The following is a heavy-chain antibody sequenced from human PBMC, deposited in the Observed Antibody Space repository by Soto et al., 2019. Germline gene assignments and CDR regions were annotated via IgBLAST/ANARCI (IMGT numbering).Heavy chain of an antibody. CDR3: ARDPGSSGWGAFDY. D-gene: IGHD6-19*01. CDR2: INPEGSEK. V-gene: IGHV3-7*01. CDR1: GFTFGLYW. Sequence: EVQLVESGGGLVQPGGSLRLSCVASGFTFGLYWMTWVRQAPGKGLEWVANINPEGSEKYYVDSMKGRFTISRDNTKNSLYLHISNLKPEDTAVYYCARDPGSSGWGAFDYWGQGTLITVSS. J-gene: IGHJ4*02.